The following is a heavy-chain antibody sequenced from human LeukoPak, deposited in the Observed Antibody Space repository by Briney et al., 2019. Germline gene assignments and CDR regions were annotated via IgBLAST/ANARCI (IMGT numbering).Heavy chain of an antibody. CDR2: INHSGST. J-gene: IGHJ4*02. CDR3: ARDLGLRYFDWLDY. Sequence: SETLSLTCAVYGGSFSGYYWSWIRQPPGKGLEWIGEINHSGSTNYNPSLKSRVTISVDTSKNQFPLKLSSVTAADTAVYYCARDLGLRYFDWLDYWGQGTLVTVSS. CDR1: GGSFSGYY. V-gene: IGHV4-34*01. D-gene: IGHD3-9*01.